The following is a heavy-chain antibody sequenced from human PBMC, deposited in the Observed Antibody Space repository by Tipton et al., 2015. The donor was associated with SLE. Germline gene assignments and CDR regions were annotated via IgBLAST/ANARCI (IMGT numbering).Heavy chain of an antibody. CDR2: FYAGGSI. CDR1: GDSLDSSESY. D-gene: IGHD6-19*01. Sequence: TLSLTCAVSGDSLDSSESYWAWIRQPPGKGLEWIGSFYAGGSIYYKPSLESRVTASMGTSKNHLSLTLTSVTAADTAMYYCARDQGNGWYEMTGDYWGQGRLVTVSS. J-gene: IGHJ4*02. V-gene: IGHV4-39*07. CDR3: ARDQGNGWYEMTGDY.